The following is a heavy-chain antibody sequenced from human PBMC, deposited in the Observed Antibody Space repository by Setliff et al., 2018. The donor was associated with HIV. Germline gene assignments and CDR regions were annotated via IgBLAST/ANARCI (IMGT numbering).Heavy chain of an antibody. Sequence: GESLKISCKGYGYSFTNFWIGWVRQRPGKGLEWMGIFYPGDFDRRYSPSFEGQVTMSAEKSISTAYLQWSSLKASDTAIYYCARADSGDYSGFDLWGQGTRVTVSS. CDR1: GYSFTNFW. CDR2: FYPGDFDR. J-gene: IGHJ5*02. CDR3: ARADSGDYSGFDL. D-gene: IGHD1-26*01. V-gene: IGHV5-51*01.